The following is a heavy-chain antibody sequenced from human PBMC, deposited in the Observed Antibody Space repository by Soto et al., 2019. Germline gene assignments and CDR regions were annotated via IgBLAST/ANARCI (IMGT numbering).Heavy chain of an antibody. CDR1: GFTFSNYA. V-gene: IGHV3-21*01. D-gene: IGHD3-3*01. Sequence: EMQLVESGGALVKPGGSLRLSCAASGFTFSNYAMNWVSQAPGKGLEWVSSISSGSSFISYADSVKGRFTISRDNANKSLHLEMNSLRAEDTALYYCAREGVPNYDYWSGDASDLWGHGTMVTVSS. J-gene: IGHJ3*01. CDR3: AREGVPNYDYWSGDASDL. CDR2: ISSGSSFI.